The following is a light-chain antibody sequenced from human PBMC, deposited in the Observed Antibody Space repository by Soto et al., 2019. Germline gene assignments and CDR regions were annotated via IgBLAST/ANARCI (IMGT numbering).Light chain of an antibody. J-gene: IGLJ2*01. CDR3: SSYTSSNTPVV. CDR1: SSDVGGYNY. CDR2: DVS. V-gene: IGLV2-14*01. Sequence: QSVRTQPASVSGSPGQSITISCTGTSSDVGGYNYVSWYQQHPGKAPKLMIYDVSNRPSGVSNRFSGSKSGTTASLTISGLQAEDEADYYCSSYTSSNTPVVFGGGTKLTVL.